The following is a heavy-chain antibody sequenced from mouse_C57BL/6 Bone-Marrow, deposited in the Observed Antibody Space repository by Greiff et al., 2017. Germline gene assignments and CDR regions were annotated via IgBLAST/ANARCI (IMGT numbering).Heavy chain of an antibody. J-gene: IGHJ2*01. CDR2: INPNNGGT. CDR1: GYTFTDYY. D-gene: IGHD2-10*02. V-gene: IGHV1-26*01. Sequence: EVQLQQSGPELVKPGASVKISCKASGYTFTDYYMNWVKQSHGKSLEWIGDINPNNGGTSYNQKFKGKATLTVDKSSSTAYMELRSLTSEDSAVYYCARSDSRYGDYWGQGTTLTVSS. CDR3: ARSDSRYGDY.